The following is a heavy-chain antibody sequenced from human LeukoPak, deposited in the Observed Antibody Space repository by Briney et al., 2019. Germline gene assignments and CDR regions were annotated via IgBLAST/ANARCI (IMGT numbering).Heavy chain of an antibody. Sequence: GGSLRLSCAASGFTFSSYAMHWVRQAPGKGLEWVAVISYDGSNKYYADSVKGRFTISRDNSKNTLYLQMNSLRAEDTAVYYCAKGISLDYWGQGTLVTVSS. CDR3: AKGISLDY. CDR2: ISYDGSNK. V-gene: IGHV3-30*18. CDR1: GFTFSSYA. D-gene: IGHD2/OR15-2a*01. J-gene: IGHJ4*02.